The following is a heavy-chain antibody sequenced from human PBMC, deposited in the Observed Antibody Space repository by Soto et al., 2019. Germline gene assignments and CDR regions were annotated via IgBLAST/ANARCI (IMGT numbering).Heavy chain of an antibody. J-gene: IGHJ4*02. V-gene: IGHV6-1*01. Sequence: SQTLSLTCAISGDSLSGNSAAWNWIRQSPSRGLEWLGRTYYRFKWYNDYSVSVKSRITVTPDTTKNQFSLHLKSVTPEDTAVYYCEKWDYYYGAGSSAPIWGQGTLVTVSS. CDR1: GDSLSGNSAA. D-gene: IGHD3-10*01. CDR2: TYYRFKWYN. CDR3: EKWDYYYGAGSSAPI.